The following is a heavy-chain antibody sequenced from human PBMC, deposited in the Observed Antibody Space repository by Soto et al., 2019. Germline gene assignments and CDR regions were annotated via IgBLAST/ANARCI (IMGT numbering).Heavy chain of an antibody. CDR2: TYYRSKWYN. Sequence: SQTLSLTCAISGDSVSSNSAAWNWIRQSPSRGLEWLGRTYYRSKWYNDYAVSVKSRITINPDTSKNQFSLQLNSVTAADTAVYYCARGMVGYYGSGTPENGMDVWGQRTTVTVSS. J-gene: IGHJ6*02. D-gene: IGHD3-10*01. CDR3: ARGMVGYYGSGTPENGMDV. CDR1: GDSVSSNSAA. V-gene: IGHV6-1*01.